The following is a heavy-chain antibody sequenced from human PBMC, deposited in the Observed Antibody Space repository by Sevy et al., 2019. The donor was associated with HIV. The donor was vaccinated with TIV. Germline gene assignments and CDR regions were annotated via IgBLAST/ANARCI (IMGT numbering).Heavy chain of an antibody. D-gene: IGHD3-22*01. J-gene: IGHJ3*02. Sequence: GGSLRLSCKPSGFTFISYAMNWVRQAPGKGLEWVSTIYGSSGATYYGDSVKGRFTISRENSKNTLYLQMNSLRTEDTAVYYCAGGRYDSSGSFDAFDIWGQGTMVTVSS. V-gene: IGHV3-23*01. CDR2: IYGSSGAT. CDR1: GFTFISYA. CDR3: AGGRYDSSGSFDAFDI.